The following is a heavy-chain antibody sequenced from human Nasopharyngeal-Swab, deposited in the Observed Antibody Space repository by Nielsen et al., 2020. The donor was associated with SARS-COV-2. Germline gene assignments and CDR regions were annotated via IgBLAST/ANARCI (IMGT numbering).Heavy chain of an antibody. CDR2: TYYRSKWYN. Sequence: SETLSLTCAISGDSVSNNSAAWNWIRQSPSRGLEWLGRTYYRSKWYNDYAVSVKSRITINPDTSKNQFSLQLNSVTPEDTAVYYCARVHWDLGAFDIWGQGTMVTVSS. CDR3: ARVHWDLGAFDI. V-gene: IGHV6-1*01. CDR1: GDSVSNNSAA. J-gene: IGHJ3*02. D-gene: IGHD7-27*01.